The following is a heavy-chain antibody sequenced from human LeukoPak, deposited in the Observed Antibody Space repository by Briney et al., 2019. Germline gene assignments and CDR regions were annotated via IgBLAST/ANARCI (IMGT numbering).Heavy chain of an antibody. V-gene: IGHV1-2*02. Sequence: GASVKVSCKASGYTFTGYYMHWVRQAPGQGLEWMGWINPNSGGTNYAQKFQGRATMTRDTSISTAYMELSRLRSDDTAVYYCARGPYSSGWVRPDYWGQGTLVTVSS. D-gene: IGHD6-19*01. CDR3: ARGPYSSGWVRPDY. CDR1: GYTFTGYY. CDR2: INPNSGGT. J-gene: IGHJ4*02.